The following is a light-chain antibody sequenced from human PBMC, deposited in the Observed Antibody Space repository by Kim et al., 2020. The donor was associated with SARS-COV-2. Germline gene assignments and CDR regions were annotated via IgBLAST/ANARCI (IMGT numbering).Light chain of an antibody. J-gene: IGLJ3*02. CDR3: QVWDSSSDHRV. V-gene: IGLV3-21*04. CDR2: NDS. Sequence: APGKTARITCGGNKIGSKSVKWYQQKPGQAPVLVIYNDSDRPSGIPERFSGSNSGNTATLNISRVEAGDEADYYCQVWDSSSDHRVFGGGTQLTVL. CDR1: KIGSKS.